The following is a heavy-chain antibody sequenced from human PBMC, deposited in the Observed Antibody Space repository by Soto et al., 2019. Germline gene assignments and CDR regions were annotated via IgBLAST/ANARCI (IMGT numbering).Heavy chain of an antibody. V-gene: IGHV4-31*03. J-gene: IGHJ4*02. CDR1: GGSISSGGYY. CDR2: IYYSGST. D-gene: IGHD4-17*01. CDR3: ARGGAITVTTSPGLWYFDY. Sequence: QVQLQESGPGLVKPSQTLSLTCTVSGGSISSGGYYWSWIRQHPGKGLEWIGYIYYSGSTYYNPSLKSRVTISVDTSKNQFSLKLSSVTAADTAVYYCARGGAITVTTSPGLWYFDYWGQGTLVTVSS.